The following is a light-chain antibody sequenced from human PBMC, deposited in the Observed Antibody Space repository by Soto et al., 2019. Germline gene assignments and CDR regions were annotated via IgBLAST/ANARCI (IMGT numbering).Light chain of an antibody. CDR2: YAS. J-gene: IGKJ5*01. V-gene: IGKV3-15*01. Sequence: EIMMTQSPASLSVSPGERVTLSWRASQSVSNNLAWYQQKPGQAPRLLIYYASTRATGIPARFSGSGSGTEFTLTISSRQSEDFALYYCQQYNNWPPITFGQGTRLEIK. CDR1: QSVSNN. CDR3: QQYNNWPPIT.